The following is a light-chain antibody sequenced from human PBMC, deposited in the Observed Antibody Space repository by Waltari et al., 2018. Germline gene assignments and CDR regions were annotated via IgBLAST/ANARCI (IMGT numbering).Light chain of an antibody. V-gene: IGKV1-5*03. CDR2: KAS. CDR3: LQYNSYPWT. CDR1: QSIVVW. Sequence: DIQVTQSPSTLSASVGDRVTITCRASQSIVVWLAWYQQKPGKAPRLLIYKASYLESGVPSRFSGSGSGTEFTLTISSLQDDDFATYYCLQYNSYPWTFGQGTKVEIK. J-gene: IGKJ1*01.